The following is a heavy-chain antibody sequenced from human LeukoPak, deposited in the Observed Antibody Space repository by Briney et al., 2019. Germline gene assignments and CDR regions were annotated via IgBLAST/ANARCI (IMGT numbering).Heavy chain of an antibody. CDR3: AKDMWRFGELDYDY. J-gene: IGHJ4*02. Sequence: GGSLRLSCAASGFTFADYAMHWGCHAPGKGLECVSLISGDGGSTYYADSVKGRFTISRDNSKNSLYLQMNSLRTEDTALYYCAKDMWRFGELDYDYWGQGDLVTVSS. CDR2: ISGDGGST. D-gene: IGHD3-10*01. V-gene: IGHV3-43*02. CDR1: GFTFADYA.